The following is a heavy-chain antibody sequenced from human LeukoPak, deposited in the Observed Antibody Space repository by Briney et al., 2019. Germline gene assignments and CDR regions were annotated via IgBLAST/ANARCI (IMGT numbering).Heavy chain of an antibody. CDR1: GFTFSSYA. Sequence: PGGSLRLSCAASGFTFSSYAMTWVRQAPGKGLEWVSGISGSGSNTYYADSVKGRFTISRDNSKNTLYLQMNSLRAEDTAAYYCAKGTYDSRGHLDYWGQGTLVSVSS. V-gene: IGHV3-23*01. CDR3: AKGTYDSRGHLDY. CDR2: ISGSGSNT. D-gene: IGHD3-22*01. J-gene: IGHJ4*02.